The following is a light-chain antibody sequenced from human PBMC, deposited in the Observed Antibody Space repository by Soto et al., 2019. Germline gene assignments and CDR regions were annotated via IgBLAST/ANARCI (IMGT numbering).Light chain of an antibody. CDR3: NSYRSSSPVV. J-gene: IGLJ2*01. V-gene: IGLV2-14*01. CDR1: SSDVGSYNY. CDR2: DVS. Sequence: QSALTQPASVSGSPGQSITISCTGTSSDVGSYNYVSWYQQHPDKAPKLMIYDVSNRPSGVSDRFSGSKSGNTASLTISGLQAEDEADYYCNSYRSSSPVVFGGGTKVTVL.